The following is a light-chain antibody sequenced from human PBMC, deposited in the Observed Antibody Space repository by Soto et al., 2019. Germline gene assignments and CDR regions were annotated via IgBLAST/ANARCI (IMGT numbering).Light chain of an antibody. Sequence: EIVLTQSPGTLSLSPVERATLSCRASQSAGGYLAWYQQRPGQAPRVLIYDASNRATGIPVRFSGSGSGTDFTLTISSLEPEDFAVYYCQQRSNWPITFGQGTRLEIK. CDR2: DAS. CDR1: QSAGGY. J-gene: IGKJ5*01. V-gene: IGKV3-11*01. CDR3: QQRSNWPIT.